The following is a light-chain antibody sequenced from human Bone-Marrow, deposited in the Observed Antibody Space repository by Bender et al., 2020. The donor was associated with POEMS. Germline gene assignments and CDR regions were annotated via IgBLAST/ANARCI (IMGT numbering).Light chain of an antibody. CDR1: SSNIGADYG. CDR3: QVWDDRDDHVV. Sequence: QSVLTQPPSVSGAPGQRVTISCTGSSSNIGADYGVHWYQQLPGTAPKLLIFSNNNRPSGVPERFSGSNSGNTATLTINMVEAGDEADYYCQVWDDRDDHVVFGGGTKLTVL. CDR2: SNN. J-gene: IGLJ2*01. V-gene: IGLV1-40*01.